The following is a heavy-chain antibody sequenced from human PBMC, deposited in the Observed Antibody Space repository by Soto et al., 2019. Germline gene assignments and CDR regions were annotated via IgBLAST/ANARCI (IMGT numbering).Heavy chain of an antibody. CDR3: ASTPMGDYYFDY. V-gene: IGHV4-39*01. Sequence: SETLSLTCTVSGGSITSSSYYWGWIRQPPGKGLEWIGSIYYSGSTYYNPSLKSRVTISVDTSKNQFSLKLSSVTAADTAVYYCASTPMGDYYFDYWGQGTLVTVSS. CDR1: GGSITSSSYY. CDR2: IYYSGST. D-gene: IGHD2-21*01. J-gene: IGHJ4*02.